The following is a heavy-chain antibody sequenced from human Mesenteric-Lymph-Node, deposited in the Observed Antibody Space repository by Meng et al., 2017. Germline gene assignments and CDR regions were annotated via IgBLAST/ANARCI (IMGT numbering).Heavy chain of an antibody. Sequence: SETLSLTCAVYGGSFSGYYWSWIRQPSGKGLEWIGEINHSGSTNYNPSLKSRVTISVDTSKNQFSLKLSSETAADTAVYYCARDSVTMVRGSTNDAFDIWGQGTMVTVSS. V-gene: IGHV4-34*01. CDR1: GGSFSGYY. D-gene: IGHD3-10*01. J-gene: IGHJ3*02. CDR2: INHSGST. CDR3: ARDSVTMVRGSTNDAFDI.